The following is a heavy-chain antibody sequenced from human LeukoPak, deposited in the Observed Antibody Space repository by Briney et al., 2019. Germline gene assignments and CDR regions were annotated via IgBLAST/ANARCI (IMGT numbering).Heavy chain of an antibody. CDR2: IYTSGST. CDR3: ARQGQQLVGGNWFDP. CDR1: GGSISSYY. Sequence: SETLSLTCTVSGGSISSYYWSWIRQPPGKGLEWIGYIYTSGSTNYNPSLKSRVTKSVDTSKNQFSLKLSSVTAADTAVYYCARQGQQLVGGNWFDPWGQGTLVTVSS. J-gene: IGHJ5*02. V-gene: IGHV4-4*09. D-gene: IGHD6-13*01.